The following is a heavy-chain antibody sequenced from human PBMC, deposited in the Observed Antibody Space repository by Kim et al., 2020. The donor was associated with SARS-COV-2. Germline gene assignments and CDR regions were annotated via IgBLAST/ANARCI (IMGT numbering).Heavy chain of an antibody. CDR3: AREQQLVGSDY. Sequence: DHADSVKGRLTISRDNAKNSLYLQMNSLRAEDTAVYYCAREQQLVGSDYWGQGTLVTVSS. V-gene: IGHV3-21*01. D-gene: IGHD6-6*01. J-gene: IGHJ4*02.